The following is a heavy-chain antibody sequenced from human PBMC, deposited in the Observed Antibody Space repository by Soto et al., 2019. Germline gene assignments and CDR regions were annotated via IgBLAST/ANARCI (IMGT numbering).Heavy chain of an antibody. V-gene: IGHV4-39*01. Sequence: QLQLQESGPGLVKPSETLSLTCTVSGGSISSSSYYWGWIRQPPGKGLEWIGSIYYSGSTYYNPYLKSRVTISVDTSKNQFSLKLSSVTAADTAVYYCARQLHGDFYYWGQGTLVTVSS. D-gene: IGHD4-17*01. CDR2: IYYSGST. CDR3: ARQLHGDFYY. J-gene: IGHJ4*02. CDR1: GGSISSSSYY.